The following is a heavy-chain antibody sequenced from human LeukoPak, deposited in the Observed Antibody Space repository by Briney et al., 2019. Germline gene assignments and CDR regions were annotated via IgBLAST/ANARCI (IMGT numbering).Heavy chain of an antibody. J-gene: IGHJ4*02. CDR3: ARDGTLDWTFDY. Sequence: PGRSLRLSCAVSGLTFSDYYMSWIRQAPGKGLEWVSYISSSGSTIYYADSVKGRFTISRDNAKNSLYLQMNSLRAEDTAVYYCARDGTLDWTFDYWGQGTLVTVSS. V-gene: IGHV3-11*01. CDR2: ISSSGSTI. D-gene: IGHD3-3*01. CDR1: GLTFSDYY.